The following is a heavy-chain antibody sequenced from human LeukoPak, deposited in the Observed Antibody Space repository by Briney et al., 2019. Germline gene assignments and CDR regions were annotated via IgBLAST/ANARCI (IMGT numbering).Heavy chain of an antibody. CDR3: AGGYGFDY. Sequence: GGSLRLSCAASGFSFSTDWMHWLRQAPGKGLVWVSRINRDGSSTSYAESVKGRFTISRDNANKTLFLQMNSLRVEDTAVYYCAGGYGFDYWGQGTLVTVSS. V-gene: IGHV3-74*01. CDR2: INRDGSST. CDR1: GFSFSTDW. D-gene: IGHD1-1*01. J-gene: IGHJ4*02.